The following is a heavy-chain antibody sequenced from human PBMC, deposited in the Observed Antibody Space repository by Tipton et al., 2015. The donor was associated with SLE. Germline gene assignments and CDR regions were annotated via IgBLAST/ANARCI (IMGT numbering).Heavy chain of an antibody. CDR3: ARVAGGADY. D-gene: IGHD3-10*01. CDR2: ISAYNGNA. V-gene: IGHV1-18*01. CDR1: GYTYSTYD. Sequence: QLVQSGAEVKEPGASLRVSCKASGYTYSTYDIIWARQAPGQGLEWMGWISAYNGNATYGEKLQGRVTMTTDRSTRTAYMELRSLRSDDTAVYYCARVAGGADYWGQGTLVTVSS. J-gene: IGHJ4*02.